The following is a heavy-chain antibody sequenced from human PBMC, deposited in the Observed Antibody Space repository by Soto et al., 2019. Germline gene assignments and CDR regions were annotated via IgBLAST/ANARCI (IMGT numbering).Heavy chain of an antibody. D-gene: IGHD4-17*01. Sequence: PSETLSLTCTVSGDSISRYYWSWIRQPPGKGPEWIGYIYYSGSTNYNPSLKSRVTISGDTSKNQFSLHVNSVTAADTAVYYCATMGTPVTRLYHLDHWGQGTLVTVSS. J-gene: IGHJ4*02. V-gene: IGHV4-59*08. CDR2: IYYSGST. CDR1: GDSISRYY. CDR3: ATMGTPVTRLYHLDH.